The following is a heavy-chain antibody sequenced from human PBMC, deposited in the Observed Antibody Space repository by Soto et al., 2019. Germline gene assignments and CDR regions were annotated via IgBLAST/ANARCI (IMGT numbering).Heavy chain of an antibody. J-gene: IGHJ4*02. V-gene: IGHV3-21*01. CDR1: GFSFSSSS. CDR3: AREGPPYSSSFDY. D-gene: IGHD6-13*01. Sequence: EVQLVESGGGLVKPGGSQRLTGAASGFSFSSSSMNWVRHTPGKGLEGVSLISSGSTYIYYADSVKGRFTISRDNAKNSLYLEMNSLRAEDTAVYYCAREGPPYSSSFDYWGQGTLVTVSS. CDR2: ISSGSTYI.